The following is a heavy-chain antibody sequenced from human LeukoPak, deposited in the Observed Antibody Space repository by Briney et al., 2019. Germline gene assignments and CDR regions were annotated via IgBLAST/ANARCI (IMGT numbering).Heavy chain of an antibody. V-gene: IGHV3-30*03. D-gene: IGHD3-22*01. Sequence: GRSLRLSCAASGFTFSSYGMHWVRQAPGKGLGWVAVISYDGSNKYYADSVKGRFTISRDNSKNTLYLQMNSLRAEDTAVYYCAGSDTIGYLPREWDYWYFDLWGRGTLVTVSS. J-gene: IGHJ2*01. CDR1: GFTFSSYG. CDR2: ISYDGSNK. CDR3: AGSDTIGYLPREWDYWYFDL.